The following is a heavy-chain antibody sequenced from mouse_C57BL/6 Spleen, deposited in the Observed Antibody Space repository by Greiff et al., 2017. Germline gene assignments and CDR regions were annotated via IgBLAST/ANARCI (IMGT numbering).Heavy chain of an antibody. V-gene: IGHV1-20*01. Sequence: EVQLVESGPELVKPGDSVKISCKASGYSFTGYFMNWVMQSHGKSLEWIGRINPYNGDTFYNQKFKGKATLTVDKSSSTAHMELRSLTSEDSAVYYCARGVLRLYAMDYWGQGTSVTVSS. CDR3: ARGVLRLYAMDY. D-gene: IGHD1-1*01. J-gene: IGHJ4*01. CDR1: GYSFTGYF. CDR2: INPYNGDT.